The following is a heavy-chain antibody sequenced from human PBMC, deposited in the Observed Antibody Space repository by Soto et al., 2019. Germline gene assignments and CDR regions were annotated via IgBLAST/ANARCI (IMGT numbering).Heavy chain of an antibody. J-gene: IGHJ6*02. V-gene: IGHV4-59*08. CDR1: GGSISSYY. D-gene: IGHD3-10*01. CDR3: VRQGFGELLGLVDV. CDR2: VHDSWGS. Sequence: SETLSLTCTVSGGSISSYYWSWIRQPPGKGLEWIGYVHDSWGSHYNPSPKSRVAISLHTSKSQFSLKLTAVTATDTALYYCVRQGFGELLGLVDVWGQGTTVTVSS.